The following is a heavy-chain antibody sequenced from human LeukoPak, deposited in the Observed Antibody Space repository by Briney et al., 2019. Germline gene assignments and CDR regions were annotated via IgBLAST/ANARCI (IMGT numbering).Heavy chain of an antibody. Sequence: GGSLRLSCAASGFTFSDYWMHWVRQAPGKGLVWVSRISSDGSRVTYADSVKGRFTISRDNAKNTLYLQMNSLRAEDTALYYCAKDGMYSSSSSYYFVYWGPGTLVTVSS. CDR3: AKDGMYSSSSSYYFVY. CDR2: ISSDGSRV. V-gene: IGHV3-74*01. D-gene: IGHD6-6*01. J-gene: IGHJ4*02. CDR1: GFTFSDYW.